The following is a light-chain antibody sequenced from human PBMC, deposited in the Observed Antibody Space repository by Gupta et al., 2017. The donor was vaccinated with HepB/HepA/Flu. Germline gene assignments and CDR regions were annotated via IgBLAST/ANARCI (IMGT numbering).Light chain of an antibody. CDR3: VRHLGSGILM. V-gene: IGLV8-61*01. CDR1: SDSVSTSYI. J-gene: IGLJ3*02. CDR2: NTN. Sequence: QTVVTQEPAFSVSPGGTVTLTCGFSSDSVSTSYIPSWYRQTPGQAPRTLIYNTNTRSAGVPDRFSGSIRGTKAALTSTGAQADEESDYYCVRHLGSGILMFGGGTKLTVL.